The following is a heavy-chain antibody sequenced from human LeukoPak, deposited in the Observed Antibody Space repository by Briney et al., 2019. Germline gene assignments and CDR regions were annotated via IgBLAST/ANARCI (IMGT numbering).Heavy chain of an antibody. D-gene: IGHD3-3*01. J-gene: IGHJ4*02. V-gene: IGHV1-18*01. CDR2: ISVNNGNT. CDR3: QRITIFGVVIDFDY. CDR1: GYAFSFYG. Sequence: DSVKVSCKASGYAFSFYGINWVRQAPGQGLEWMGFISVNNGNTHYAEKFQGRVTMATDTSTSTVYLEVRSLRSDDTAVYYCQRITIFGVVIDFDYWGPGTLVTVSS.